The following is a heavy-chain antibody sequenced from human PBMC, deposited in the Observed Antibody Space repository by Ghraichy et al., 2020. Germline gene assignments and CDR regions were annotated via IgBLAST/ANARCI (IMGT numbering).Heavy chain of an antibody. CDR2: IYYSGST. Sequence: SETLSLTCTVSGGSISSGGYYWSWIRQHPGKGLEWIGYIYYSGSTYYNPSLKSRVTISVDTSKNQFSLKLSSVTAADTAVYYCASVGNYDYAAFDYWGQGTLVTVSS. D-gene: IGHD3-16*01. V-gene: IGHV4-31*03. CDR1: GGSISSGGYY. J-gene: IGHJ4*02. CDR3: ASVGNYDYAAFDY.